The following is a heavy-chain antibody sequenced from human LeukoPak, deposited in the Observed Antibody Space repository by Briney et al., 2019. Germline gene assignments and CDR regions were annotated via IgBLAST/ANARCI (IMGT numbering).Heavy chain of an antibody. Sequence: GGSLRLSCAASGFAFSSYWMSWVRQAPGKGLERVSYISSASSSIYYADSVKGRFTISRDNAKNSLFLQMNSLRAEDTAVYYCARLPAYCSSTSCYYDYWGQGTLVTVSS. V-gene: IGHV3-48*04. CDR3: ARLPAYCSSTSCYYDY. J-gene: IGHJ4*02. CDR2: ISSASSSI. CDR1: GFAFSSYW. D-gene: IGHD2-2*01.